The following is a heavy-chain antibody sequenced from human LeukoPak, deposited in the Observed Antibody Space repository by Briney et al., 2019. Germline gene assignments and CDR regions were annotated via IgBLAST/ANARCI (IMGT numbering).Heavy chain of an antibody. V-gene: IGHV1-8*03. Sequence: ASVKVSCKASGYTFTSYDINWVRQATGQGLEWMGRMNPNSGNTGYAQKFQGRVTITRNTSISTAYMELSSLRSEDTAVYYCARVFKGVAARRGDYYYYMDVWGKGTTVTVSS. CDR1: GYTFTSYD. CDR2: MNPNSGNT. D-gene: IGHD6-6*01. CDR3: ARVFKGVAARRGDYYYYMDV. J-gene: IGHJ6*03.